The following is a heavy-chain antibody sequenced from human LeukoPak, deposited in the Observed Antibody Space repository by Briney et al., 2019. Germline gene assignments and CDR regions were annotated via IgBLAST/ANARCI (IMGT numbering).Heavy chain of an antibody. D-gene: IGHD5-12*01. Sequence: GRSLRLSCAASGFTFSSYGIHWVRQAPGKGLEWVAVISYDGRNKYYADSVKGRFTISRDNSKNTLYLQMNSLRAEDTAVYYCAKGYSGYDYAFDIWGQGTMVTVSS. V-gene: IGHV3-30*18. CDR2: ISYDGRNK. CDR1: GFTFSSYG. CDR3: AKGYSGYDYAFDI. J-gene: IGHJ3*02.